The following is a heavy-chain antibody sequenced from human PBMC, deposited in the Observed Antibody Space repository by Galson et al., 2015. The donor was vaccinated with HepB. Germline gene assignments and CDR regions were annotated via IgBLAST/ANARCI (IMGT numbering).Heavy chain of an antibody. D-gene: IGHD1-26*01. V-gene: IGHV3-48*02. J-gene: IGHJ4*02. CDR2: ISSSSTI. CDR3: ARVGLDY. Sequence: SPRHCYPASGLVFGHYSMNWVRLAPGKGLEWVSYISSSSTIYYADSVKGRFTISRDNAKNSLYLQMNSLRDEDTAVYYCARVGLDYWGQGTLVTVSS. CDR1: GLVFGHYS.